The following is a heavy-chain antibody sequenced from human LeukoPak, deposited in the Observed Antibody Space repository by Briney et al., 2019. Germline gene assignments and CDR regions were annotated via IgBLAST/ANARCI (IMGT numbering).Heavy chain of an antibody. CDR2: MYTSGST. J-gene: IGHJ6*03. Sequence: SETLSLTCTVSGGSISSGSYYWSWIRQPAGKGLEWIGRMYTSGSTNYNPSLKSRVTISVDTSKNQFSLKLSSVTAADTAVYYCAIGGETDPYKKDSRGYYYNYYYYMDVWGKGTTVTISS. D-gene: IGHD3-22*01. CDR3: AIGGETDPYKKDSRGYYYNYYYYMDV. CDR1: GGSISSGSYY. V-gene: IGHV4-61*02.